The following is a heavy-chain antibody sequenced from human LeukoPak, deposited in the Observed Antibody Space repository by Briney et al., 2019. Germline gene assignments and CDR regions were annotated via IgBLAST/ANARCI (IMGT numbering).Heavy chain of an antibody. CDR2: IYYSGST. CDR3: ARRRGATQYWYFDL. Sequence: SETLSLTCTVSGGSISSYYWSWIRQPPGKGLEWIGCIYYSGSTNYNPSLKSRVTISVDTSKNQFSLKLSSVTAADTAVYYCARRRGATQYWYFDLWGRGTLVTVSS. J-gene: IGHJ2*01. D-gene: IGHD1-26*01. CDR1: GGSISSYY. V-gene: IGHV4-59*01.